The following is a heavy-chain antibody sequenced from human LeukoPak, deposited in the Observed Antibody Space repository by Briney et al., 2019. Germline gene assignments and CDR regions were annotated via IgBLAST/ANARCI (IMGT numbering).Heavy chain of an antibody. J-gene: IGHJ4*02. D-gene: IGHD6-13*01. CDR3: AVHPHGQQLALGYFDY. Sequence: GRSLRLSCAASGFTFSSHGMHWVRQAPGKGLEWVAVISYDGSNKYYADSVKGRFTISRDNSKNTLYLQMNSLRAEDTAVYYCAVHPHGQQLALGYFDYWGQGTLVTVSS. V-gene: IGHV3-30*03. CDR1: GFTFSSHG. CDR2: ISYDGSNK.